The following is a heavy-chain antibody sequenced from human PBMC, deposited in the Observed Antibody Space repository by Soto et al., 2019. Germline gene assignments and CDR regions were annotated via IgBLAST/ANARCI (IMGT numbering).Heavy chain of an antibody. Sequence: GSLRLCCAVSGFTVSSNSITWVRQAPGQGLEWVSVLHSDVSTYYVDSVKGRFVISRDNSKNTVYLQMNSLRAEDTAIYYCARELGGSWYNWFDPWGQGTLVTVSS. CDR2: LHSDVST. J-gene: IGHJ5*02. D-gene: IGHD2-15*01. CDR3: ARELGGSWYNWFDP. CDR1: GFTVSSNS. V-gene: IGHV3-53*01.